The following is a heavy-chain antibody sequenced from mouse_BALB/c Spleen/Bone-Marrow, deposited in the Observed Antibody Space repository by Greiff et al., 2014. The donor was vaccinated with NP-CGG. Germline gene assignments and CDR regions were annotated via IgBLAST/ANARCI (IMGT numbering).Heavy chain of an antibody. CDR2: IGVGGTYT. J-gene: IGHJ3*01. CDR1: GFSFSGHG. D-gene: IGHD1-1*01. CDR3: ARPFTTVVATVFAY. Sequence: EVKLVESGGDLVKPGGSLKLSCAASGFSFSGHGMSWVRQTPDKRLEWVATIGVGGTYTYYPDSVKGRFTISRDNAKNTLYLRMSSLKSEDTAMYYCARPFTTVVATVFAYWGQGTLVTVSA. V-gene: IGHV5-6*01.